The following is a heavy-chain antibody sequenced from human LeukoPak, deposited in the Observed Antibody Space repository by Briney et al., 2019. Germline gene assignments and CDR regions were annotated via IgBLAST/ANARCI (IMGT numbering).Heavy chain of an antibody. V-gene: IGHV5-51*01. Sequence: GESLKISCKGSGYSFTSYWIGWVRQMPGKGLEWMGIIDPRDSDTIYSPSFQGQVTISADKSISTAYLQWSSLKASDTAMYYCARRGLLGYCSGASCYDAFDIWGQGIMVTVSS. D-gene: IGHD2-15*01. J-gene: IGHJ3*02. CDR1: GYSFTSYW. CDR3: ARRGLLGYCSGASCYDAFDI. CDR2: IDPRDSDT.